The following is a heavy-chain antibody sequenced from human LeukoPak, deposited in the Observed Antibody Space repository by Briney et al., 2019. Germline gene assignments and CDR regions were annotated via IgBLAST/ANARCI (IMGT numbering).Heavy chain of an antibody. J-gene: IGHJ4*02. Sequence: GASVKVSCKASGGTFSSYAISWVRQAPGQGLEWMGRIIPILGIANYAQKFQGRVTITADKSTSTAYMELSSLRSEDTAVYYCARVPPKQYYETTHSFRVKYYFDYWGREPWSPSPQ. V-gene: IGHV1-69*04. D-gene: IGHD3-22*01. CDR2: IIPILGIA. CDR1: GGTFSSYA. CDR3: ARVPPKQYYETTHSFRVKYYFDY.